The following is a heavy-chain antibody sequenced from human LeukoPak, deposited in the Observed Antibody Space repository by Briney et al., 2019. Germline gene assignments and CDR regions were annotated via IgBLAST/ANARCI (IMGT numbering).Heavy chain of an antibody. CDR2: INHSGST. CDR1: GGSFSGYY. Sequence: SETLSLTCAVYGGSFSGYYWSWIRQPPGKGLEWIGEINHSGSTNYNPSLKSRVTISVDTSKNQFSLKLSSVTAADTAVYYCAGTQLGYCSSTSCVPFDYWGQGTLVTVSS. J-gene: IGHJ4*02. V-gene: IGHV4-34*01. CDR3: AGTQLGYCSSTSCVPFDY. D-gene: IGHD2-2*01.